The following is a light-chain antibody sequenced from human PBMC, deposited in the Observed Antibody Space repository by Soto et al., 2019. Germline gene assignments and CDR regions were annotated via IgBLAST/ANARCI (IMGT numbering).Light chain of an antibody. Sequence: VLTQSPAPLPVSPGERATLSCRASESVSSNLAWYQQRPGQAPRLLIYVASTRATDTPVRFRGSGSGTEFTLTISSLQSEDFAVYYCQQYNNWPPSIIFGQGTRLEIK. J-gene: IGKJ5*01. CDR2: VAS. CDR1: ESVSSN. V-gene: IGKV3-15*01. CDR3: QQYNNWPPSII.